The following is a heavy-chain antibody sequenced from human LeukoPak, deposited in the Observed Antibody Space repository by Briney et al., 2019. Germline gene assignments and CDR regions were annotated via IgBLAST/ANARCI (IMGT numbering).Heavy chain of an antibody. CDR2: IYWNDGK. CDR1: GFPLSTSGVA. CDR3: ARRRSPSNGDWFDP. Sequence: ESGPTLMKPTQTLTLTCTFSGFPLSTSGVAVGWFRQPPGGALEWLALIYWNDGKYYSPSLKSRLTIAKDTSKNQVVLTMTNMDPVDTATFYCARRRSPSNGDWFDPWGQGTLVTVSS. D-gene: IGHD4-17*01. V-gene: IGHV2-5*01. J-gene: IGHJ5*02.